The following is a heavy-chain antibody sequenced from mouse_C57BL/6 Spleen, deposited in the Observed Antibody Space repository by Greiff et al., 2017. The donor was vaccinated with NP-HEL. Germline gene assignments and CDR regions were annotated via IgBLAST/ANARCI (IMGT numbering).Heavy chain of an antibody. V-gene: IGHV1-61*01. Sequence: QVQLQQSGAELVRPGSSVKLSCKASGYTFTSYWMDWVKQRPGQGLEWIGNIYPSDSETHYNQKFKDKATLTVDKSSSTAYMQLSSLTSEDSAVYYCARSQITTVVDYWGQGTTLTVSS. J-gene: IGHJ2*01. CDR1: GYTFTSYW. CDR3: ARSQITTVVDY. D-gene: IGHD1-1*01. CDR2: IYPSDSET.